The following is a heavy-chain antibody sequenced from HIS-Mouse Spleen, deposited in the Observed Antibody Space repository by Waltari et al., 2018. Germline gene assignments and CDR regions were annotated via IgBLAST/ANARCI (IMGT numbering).Heavy chain of an antibody. V-gene: IGHV4-34*01. CDR2: INHSGRT. CDR3: ASKSGSYRGWFDP. Sequence: QVQLQQWGAGLLKPSETLSLTCAVYGGSFSGYYWSWIRQPPGKGLEWIGEINHSGRTNYNPSLKSRVTISVDTSKNQFSLKLSSVTAADTAVYYCASKSGSYRGWFDPWGQGTLVTVSS. J-gene: IGHJ5*02. CDR1: GGSFSGYY. D-gene: IGHD1-26*01.